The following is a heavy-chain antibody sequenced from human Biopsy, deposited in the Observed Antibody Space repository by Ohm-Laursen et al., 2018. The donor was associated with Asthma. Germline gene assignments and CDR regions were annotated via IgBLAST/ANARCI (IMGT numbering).Heavy chain of an antibody. D-gene: IGHD2-15*01. CDR1: GFTFSGSA. CDR2: IRSKTNSYAT. Sequence: SLRLSCSASGFTFSGSAMHWVRQASGRGLEWLGRIRSKTNSYATEYAASVRGRFTFSRDDSKNTAHLQMNSLKTEDTAVYYCTRPGLYCSGGTCFRYWGQGTLVTVSS. CDR3: TRPGLYCSGGTCFRY. J-gene: IGHJ4*02. V-gene: IGHV3-73*01.